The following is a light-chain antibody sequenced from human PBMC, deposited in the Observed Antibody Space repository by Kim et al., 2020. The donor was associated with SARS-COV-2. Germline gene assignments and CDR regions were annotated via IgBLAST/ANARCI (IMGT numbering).Light chain of an antibody. CDR1: SLRAFY. Sequence: SSELTQDPAVSVALGQTVRITCQGDSLRAFYATWYQQRPGQAPKLVIYGNNNRPSGISDRFSGSRSGNTASLTITGAQAEDEADYYCKSRDTSAKNLVFG. CDR2: GNN. CDR3: KSRDTSAKNLV. J-gene: IGLJ7*01. V-gene: IGLV3-19*01.